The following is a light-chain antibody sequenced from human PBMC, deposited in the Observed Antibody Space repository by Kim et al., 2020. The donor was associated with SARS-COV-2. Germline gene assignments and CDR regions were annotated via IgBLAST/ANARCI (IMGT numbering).Light chain of an antibody. CDR2: GAS. CDR1: QNVWSH. V-gene: IGKV1-39*01. CDR3: QQSHTTPRT. Sequence: GDTVIITCRASQNVWSHLNWYQHKPGKAPKLLIYGASNLQTGVPPRFSGSGSETHFSLTIYNLQPEDFATYYCQQSHTTPRTFGQGTKVDIK. J-gene: IGKJ1*01.